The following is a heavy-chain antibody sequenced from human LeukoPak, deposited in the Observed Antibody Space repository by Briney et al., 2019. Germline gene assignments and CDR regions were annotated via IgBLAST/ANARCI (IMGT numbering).Heavy chain of an antibody. J-gene: IGHJ4*02. CDR1: GFTFSTYW. Sequence: GGSLRLSCAASGFTFSTYWMSWVRQAPGKGLEWVANIKQDGSEKYYVASVKDRFTISRDNAKNSLYLQMNSLRVEDTAVYYCARNVYRTFDSWDQGTLVTVSS. CDR2: IKQDGSEK. D-gene: IGHD1-14*01. CDR3: ARNVYRTFDS. V-gene: IGHV3-7*01.